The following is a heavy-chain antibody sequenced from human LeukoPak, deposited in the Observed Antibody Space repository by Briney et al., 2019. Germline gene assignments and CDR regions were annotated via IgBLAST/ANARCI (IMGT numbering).Heavy chain of an antibody. Sequence: PSETLSLTCTVSGRSISSDYWSWIRQPPGKGLEWIGYIYYSGSTNYNPSLKSRVTISVDTSKNQFSLKLSSVTAADTAVYYCAGPSGSYDYWGQGTLVTVSS. CDR3: AGPSGSYDY. V-gene: IGHV4-59*01. CDR1: GRSISSDY. CDR2: IYYSGST. D-gene: IGHD1-26*01. J-gene: IGHJ4*02.